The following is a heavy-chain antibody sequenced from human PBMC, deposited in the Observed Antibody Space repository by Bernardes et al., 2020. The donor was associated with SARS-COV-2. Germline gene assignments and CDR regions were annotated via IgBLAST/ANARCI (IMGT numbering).Heavy chain of an antibody. D-gene: IGHD3-3*01. Sequence: ASVKVSCKASGYTFTSYGISWVRQAPGQGLEWMGWISAYNGNTNYAQKLQGRVTMTTDTSTSTAYMELRSLRSDDTAVYYCARDRVLRFLEWQKIYYYYGMDVWGQGTTVTVSS. CDR3: ARDRVLRFLEWQKIYYYYGMDV. CDR2: ISAYNGNT. J-gene: IGHJ6*02. CDR1: GYTFTSYG. V-gene: IGHV1-18*01.